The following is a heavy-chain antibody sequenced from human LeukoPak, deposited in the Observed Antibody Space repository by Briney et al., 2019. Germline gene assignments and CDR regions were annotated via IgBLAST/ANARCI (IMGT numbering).Heavy chain of an antibody. CDR3: ARGRIPNSWELRD. D-gene: IGHD1-26*01. CDR2: IGTAGDT. J-gene: IGHJ4*02. Sequence: PGGSLRLSCAASGLTFDDYAMHWVRQAPGKGLEWVSGIGTAGDTYYPGSVKGRFTISRENAKNSLYLQMNSLRAGDTAVYYCARGRIPNSWELRDWGQGTLVTVPS. V-gene: IGHV3-13*01. CDR1: GLTFDDYA.